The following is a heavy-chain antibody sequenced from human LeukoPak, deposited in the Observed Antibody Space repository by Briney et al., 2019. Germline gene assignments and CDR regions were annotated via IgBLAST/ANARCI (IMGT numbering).Heavy chain of an antibody. Sequence: GGSLRLSCAASGFTFSNYAIYWVRQAPGKGLEYVSAISSNGGSTYYANSVKGRFTISRDNSKNTLYLQMGSLRVENMAVYYCARGEGMVWGVGAFDYWGQGNMVTVSS. CDR2: ISSNGGST. V-gene: IGHV3-64*01. CDR1: GFTFSNYA. J-gene: IGHJ4*02. D-gene: IGHD3-10*01. CDR3: ARGEGMVWGVGAFDY.